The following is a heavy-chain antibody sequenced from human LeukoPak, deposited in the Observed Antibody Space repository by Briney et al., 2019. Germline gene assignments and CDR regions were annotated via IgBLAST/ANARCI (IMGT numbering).Heavy chain of an antibody. V-gene: IGHV4-38-2*01. CDR3: AKGGNSEYSSSSY. J-gene: IGHJ4*02. Sequence: PSETLSLTCAVSGYSISSGCYWGWIRQPPGKGLEWIGSIYHSGSTYYNPSLKSRVTISVDTSKNQFSLKLNSVTAADTAVYYCAKGGNSEYSSSSYWGQGTLVTVSS. D-gene: IGHD6-6*01. CDR1: GYSISSGCY. CDR2: IYHSGST.